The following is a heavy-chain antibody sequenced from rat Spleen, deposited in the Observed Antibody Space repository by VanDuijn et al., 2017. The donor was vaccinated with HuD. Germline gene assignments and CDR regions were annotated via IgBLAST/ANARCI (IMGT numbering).Heavy chain of an antibody. Sequence: EVQLVESDGGLVQPGRFLKVSCVASGFTFSNYGMAWVRQAPTKGLEWVATISYDGSSTYYRDSVKGRFTISRDNAKTILYLQMDSLRSEDTATYFCASRTGNWFAYWGQGTLVTVSS. J-gene: IGHJ3*01. V-gene: IGHV5-29*01. CDR3: ASRTGNWFAY. CDR2: ISYDGSST. CDR1: GFTFSNYG. D-gene: IGHD5-1*01.